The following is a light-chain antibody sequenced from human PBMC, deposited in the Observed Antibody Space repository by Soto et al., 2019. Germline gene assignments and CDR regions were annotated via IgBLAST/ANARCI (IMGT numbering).Light chain of an antibody. Sequence: EIVLTQSPATVSVSPGESATLSCRASQSVRNYLAWYQQKPGQAPRLLIFDASNRATGIPSRFSGSGSGTYFTLTISSLEPEDFAVYYCQQSYSTLLTFGQGTKVEIK. V-gene: IGKV3-11*01. CDR1: QSVRNY. J-gene: IGKJ1*01. CDR2: DAS. CDR3: QQSYSTLLT.